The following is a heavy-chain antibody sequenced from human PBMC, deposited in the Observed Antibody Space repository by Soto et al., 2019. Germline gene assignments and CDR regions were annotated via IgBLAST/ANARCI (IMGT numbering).Heavy chain of an antibody. CDR2: INPSGGST. Sequence: QVQLVQSGAEVKKPGASVKVSCKASGYTFTSYYMHWVRQAPGQGLEWMGIINPSGGSTSYAQKFQGRVTMTRHTYTSTVYMELSSLRSEDSAVYYCAREVGSGYSIDYWGQGTLVTVSS. V-gene: IGHV1-46*01. CDR3: AREVGSGYSIDY. J-gene: IGHJ4*02. CDR1: GYTFTSYY. D-gene: IGHD3-22*01.